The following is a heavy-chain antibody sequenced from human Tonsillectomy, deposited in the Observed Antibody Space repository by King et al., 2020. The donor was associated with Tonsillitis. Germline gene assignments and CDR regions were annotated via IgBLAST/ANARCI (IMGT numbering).Heavy chain of an antibody. CDR3: STDHPGYYPWEESWFDP. D-gene: IGHD3-9*01. CDR1: EFTFSNAW. Sequence: VQLVESGGGLVKPGGSLRLSCAASEFTFSNAWMSWVRQAPGKGLEWVGRIKSKTDGGTTDYAVPVRGRFTISREESNDTLYLQMNNLKTEDTAVYYCSTDHPGYYPWEESWFDPWGQGTLVTVSS. CDR2: IKSKTDGGTT. V-gene: IGHV3-15*01. J-gene: IGHJ5*02.